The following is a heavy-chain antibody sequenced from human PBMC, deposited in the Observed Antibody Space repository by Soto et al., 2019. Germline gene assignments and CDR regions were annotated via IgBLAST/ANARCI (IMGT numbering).Heavy chain of an antibody. Sequence: QVQLVQSGAEVKKPGASVKVSCKASGYTFTGYYMHWVRQAPGQGLEWMGWINPNSGGTNYAQKFQGRVTMTRDTSISTAYMELSRLRSDDTAVYYCARESFSGSYQFSYFDYWGQGPLVTVSS. CDR1: GYTFTGYY. CDR2: INPNSGGT. D-gene: IGHD1-26*01. V-gene: IGHV1-2*02. J-gene: IGHJ4*02. CDR3: ARESFSGSYQFSYFDY.